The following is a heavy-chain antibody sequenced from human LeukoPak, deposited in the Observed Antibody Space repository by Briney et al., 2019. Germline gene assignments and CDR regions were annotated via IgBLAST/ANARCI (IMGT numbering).Heavy chain of an antibody. Sequence: PSETLSLTCAVYGASFSGYYWSWFRQPPGKGLEGIGEINLSGSTDYNPSLKSRVTISVDTSKNQSSLKLSSVTAADTAVYYCARSLGPLVGGDYWGQGTLVTVSS. CDR3: ARSLGPLVGGDY. CDR1: GASFSGYY. V-gene: IGHV4-34*01. CDR2: INLSGST. J-gene: IGHJ4*02. D-gene: IGHD2-2*01.